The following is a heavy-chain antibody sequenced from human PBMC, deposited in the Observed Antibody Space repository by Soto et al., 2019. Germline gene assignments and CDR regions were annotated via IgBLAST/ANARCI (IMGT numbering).Heavy chain of an antibody. CDR1: GGYISSSSW. D-gene: IGHD6-13*01. CDR2: IYHSGST. Sequence: PSETLSLTCAVSGGYISSSSWWSWVRQPPGKGLEWIGEIYHSGSTNYNPSLKSRVTISVDKSKNQFSLKLSSVTAADTAVYYCARDRWCSSSCYFDYWGQGTLVTVSS. CDR3: ARDRWCSSSCYFDY. J-gene: IGHJ4*02. V-gene: IGHV4-4*02.